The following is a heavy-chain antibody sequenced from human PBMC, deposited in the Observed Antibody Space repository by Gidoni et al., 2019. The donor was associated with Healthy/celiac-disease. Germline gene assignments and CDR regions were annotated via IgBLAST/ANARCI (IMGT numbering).Heavy chain of an antibody. J-gene: IGHJ4*02. CDR3: ARQVRQWLVPGYFDY. CDR2: IYYSGST. V-gene: IGHV4-39*01. D-gene: IGHD6-19*01. Sequence: QLQLQESGPGLVKPSETLSLTCTVSGGSISSSSYYWGWIRQPPGKGLEWIGSIYYSGSTYYNPSLKSRVTISVDTSKNQFSLKLSSVTAADTAVYYCARQVRQWLVPGYFDYWGQGTLVTVSS. CDR1: GGSISSSSYY.